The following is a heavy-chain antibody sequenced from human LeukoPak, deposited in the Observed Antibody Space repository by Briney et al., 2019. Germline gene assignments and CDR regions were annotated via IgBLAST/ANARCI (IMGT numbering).Heavy chain of an antibody. CDR1: GFSFDAYT. CDR3: VRTGTFNWFDH. V-gene: IGHV3-20*04. J-gene: IGHJ5*02. D-gene: IGHD1-1*01. CDR2: NTWNGGDT. Sequence: GGSLRLSCAASGFSFDAYTMSWVRQAPGKGLEWVSGNTWNGGDTGSADSVQGRFTSSRDSAKNSLYLHMTSLRAEDTAFYYCVRTGTFNWFDHWGRGTLVTVSS.